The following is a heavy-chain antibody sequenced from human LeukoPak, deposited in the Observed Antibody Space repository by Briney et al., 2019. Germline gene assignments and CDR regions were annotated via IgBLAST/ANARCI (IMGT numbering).Heavy chain of an antibody. D-gene: IGHD3-3*01. CDR2: IWDDGGNQ. J-gene: IGHJ4*02. Sequence: GGSLRLSCAAPGFVFSTYGMHWVRQAPGKGLEWVAVIWDDGGNQYYVDSVRGRFTISRDNSKNTLYLQMNSLRAEDTGVYYCAKDHYWSIDYWGRGTLVTVSS. CDR3: AKDHYWSIDY. V-gene: IGHV3-33*06. CDR1: GFVFSTYG.